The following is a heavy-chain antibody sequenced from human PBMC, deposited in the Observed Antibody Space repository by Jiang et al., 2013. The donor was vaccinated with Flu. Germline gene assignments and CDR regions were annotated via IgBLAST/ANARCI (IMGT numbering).Heavy chain of an antibody. CDR1: GITFSSYG. CDR3: ARDLYNWNYDVLGDY. V-gene: IGHV3-33*05. Sequence: QLVESGGGVVQPGRSLRLSCAASGITFSSYGMHWVRQAPGKGLEWVAVISYDGSNKFYGDSVKGRFTIARENSKNTLYLQMNSPRAEDTAVYYCARDLYNWNYDVLGDYWGQGTLVTVSS. J-gene: IGHJ4*02. D-gene: IGHD1-7*01. CDR2: ISYDGSNK.